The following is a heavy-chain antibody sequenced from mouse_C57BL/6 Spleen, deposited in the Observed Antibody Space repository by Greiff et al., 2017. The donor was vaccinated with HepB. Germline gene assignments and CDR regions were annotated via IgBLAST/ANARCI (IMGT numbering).Heavy chain of an antibody. CDR1: GFTFSDYY. J-gene: IGHJ2*01. CDR2: INYDGSST. V-gene: IGHV5-16*01. Sequence: EVQLVESEGGLVQPGSSMKLSCTASGFTFSDYYMAWVRQVPEKGLEWVANINYDGSSTYYLDSLKSRFIISRDNAKNILYLQMSSLKSEDTATYDCARGYGSSYVMDYWGQGTTLTVSS. CDR3: ARGYGSSYVMDY. D-gene: IGHD1-1*01.